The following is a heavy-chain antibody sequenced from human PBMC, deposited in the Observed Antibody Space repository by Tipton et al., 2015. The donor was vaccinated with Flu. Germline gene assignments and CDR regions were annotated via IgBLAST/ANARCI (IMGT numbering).Heavy chain of an antibody. Sequence: GLVKPSQTLSLTCAVSGVSISSGGYYWSWIRQHPGKGLEWIGYIYFTGKTYYNSSLQSRVSISVDTSKNQFSLRLNSVTAADTAVYYCATKDWNRSDWRHHWGQGTLVTVSS. CDR2: IYFTGKT. CDR1: GVSISSGGYY. J-gene: IGHJ5*02. D-gene: IGHD1-1*01. V-gene: IGHV4-31*11. CDR3: ATKDWNRSDWRHH.